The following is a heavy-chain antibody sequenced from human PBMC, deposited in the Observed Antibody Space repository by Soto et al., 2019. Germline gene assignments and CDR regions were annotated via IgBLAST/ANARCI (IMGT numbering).Heavy chain of an antibody. Sequence: QVQLQESGPGLVKPSETLSLTCTVSGASISSHYWSWIRQPPGKGLEWIGYISDSGNTNYNPSLKSRVTISADTSKNQFSLNLSSVTAADTAVYYCTKDGGPRYFFDYWGQGILVTVSS. D-gene: IGHD3-16*01. J-gene: IGHJ4*02. V-gene: IGHV4-59*11. CDR1: GASISSHY. CDR3: TKDGGPRYFFDY. CDR2: ISDSGNT.